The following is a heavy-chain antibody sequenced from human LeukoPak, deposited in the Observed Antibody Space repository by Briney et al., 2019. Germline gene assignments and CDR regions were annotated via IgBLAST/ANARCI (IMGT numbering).Heavy chain of an antibody. CDR1: GYSFTSYW. V-gene: IGHV5-51*01. CDR3: ARQDHSVAGTTILFNWFDP. Sequence: GESLKISCKGSGYSFTSYWIGWVRQMPGKGLEWMGIIYPGDSDTRYSPSFQGQVTISADKSISTAYLQWSSLKASDTAMYYCARQDHSVAGTTILFNWFDPWGQGTLVTVSS. D-gene: IGHD6-19*01. J-gene: IGHJ5*02. CDR2: IYPGDSDT.